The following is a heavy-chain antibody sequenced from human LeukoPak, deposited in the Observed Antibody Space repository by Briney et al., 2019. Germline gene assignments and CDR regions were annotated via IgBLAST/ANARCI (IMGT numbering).Heavy chain of an antibody. CDR1: GFTFSSYA. CDR2: ISGSGGST. D-gene: IGHD6-19*01. J-gene: IGHJ4*02. CDR3: AKGGGSGWYEGYYFDY. Sequence: GWSLRLSCAASGFTFSSYAMSWVRQAPGKGLEWVSAISGSGGSTYYADSVKGRFTISRDNSKNTLYLQMNSLRAEDTAVYYCAKGGGSGWYEGYYFDYWGQGTLVTVSS. V-gene: IGHV3-23*01.